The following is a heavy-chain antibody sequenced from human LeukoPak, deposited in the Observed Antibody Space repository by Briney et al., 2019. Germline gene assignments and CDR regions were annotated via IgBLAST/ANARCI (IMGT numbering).Heavy chain of an antibody. J-gene: IGHJ4*02. D-gene: IGHD3-10*02. CDR1: GFTFSISW. CDR2: ISGSGGRT. Sequence: GGSLRLSCVASGFTFSISWVTWVRQAPGKGLEWVSSISGSGGRTYYADSVKGRFTISRDQSKNALYLHLNSLRAEDTAVYYCARYGVFGDTPRGHFDFWGQGTLVTVSA. CDR3: ARYGVFGDTPRGHFDF. V-gene: IGHV3-23*01.